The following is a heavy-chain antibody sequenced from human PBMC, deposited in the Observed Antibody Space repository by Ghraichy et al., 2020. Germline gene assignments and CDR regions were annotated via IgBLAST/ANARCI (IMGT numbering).Heavy chain of an antibody. D-gene: IGHD6-13*01. CDR3: AKGHPYSGLYNYYMDV. CDR1: GFTFSSYA. CDR2: ISGSGGST. Sequence: GGSLRLSCAASGFTFSSYAMSWVRQAPGKGLEWVSAISGSGGSTYYADSVKGRFTISRDNSKKTLYLQMNSLRAEDTAVYYCAKGHPYSGLYNYYMDVWGKGTTVTVSS. J-gene: IGHJ6*03. V-gene: IGHV3-23*01.